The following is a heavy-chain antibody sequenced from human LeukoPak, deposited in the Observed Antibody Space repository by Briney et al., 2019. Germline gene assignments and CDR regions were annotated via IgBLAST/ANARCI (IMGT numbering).Heavy chain of an antibody. Sequence: GGSLRLSCAASGCNFSSYAISWVRQPPGSGLQWVSVISASGATTYYADSLKGRFSVSRDISKNTLFLLMNSLKTEDPAVYYCSRHDCRGGSWRQCYFDYWGQGILVTVSS. CDR2: ISASGATT. J-gene: IGHJ4*02. CDR1: GCNFSSYA. D-gene: IGHD2-15*01. CDR3: SRHDCRGGSWRQCYFDY. V-gene: IGHV3-23*01.